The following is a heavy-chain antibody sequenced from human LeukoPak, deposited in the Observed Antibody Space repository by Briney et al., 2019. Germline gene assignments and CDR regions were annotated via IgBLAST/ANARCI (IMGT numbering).Heavy chain of an antibody. CDR3: ARVTRRGYCSSTSCRYNWFDP. CDR1: GYTFTSYD. Sequence: ASVKVSCKASGYTFTSYDINWVRQATGQGLEWMGWMNPNSGNTGYAQKFQGRVTMTRNTSISTAYMELSSLRSEDTAVYYCARVTRRGYCSSTSCRYNWFDPWGHGTLVTVSS. V-gene: IGHV1-8*01. D-gene: IGHD2-2*01. CDR2: MNPNSGNT. J-gene: IGHJ5*02.